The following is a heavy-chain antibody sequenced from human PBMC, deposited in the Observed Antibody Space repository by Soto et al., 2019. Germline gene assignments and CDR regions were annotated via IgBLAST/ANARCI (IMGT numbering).Heavy chain of an antibody. J-gene: IGHJ6*02. CDR1: GDSIISGDYY. CDR3: AREGALLYGGNPDYYYTVGV. Sequence: SETLSLTCTVSGDSIISGDYYWSWIRQTPGKGLEWIGYIYYSGDTNYNPSLKSRVIISVDTSKKQFSLKLSSVTAADTAVYYFAREGALLYGGNPDYYYTVGVWGQGTTVTVSS. D-gene: IGHD4-17*01. CDR2: IYYSGDT. V-gene: IGHV4-30-4*01.